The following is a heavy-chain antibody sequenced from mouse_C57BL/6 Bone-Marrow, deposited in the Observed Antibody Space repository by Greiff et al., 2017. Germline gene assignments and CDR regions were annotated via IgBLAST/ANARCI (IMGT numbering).Heavy chain of an antibody. J-gene: IGHJ3*01. D-gene: IGHD1-1*01. V-gene: IGHV5-16*01. Sequence: EVKVVESEGGLVQPGRSMKLSCTASGFTFSDYYMAWVRQVPEKGLEWVANINYDGSSTYYLDSLKSRFIISRDNAKNILYLQMSSLKSEDTATYYCARDDYYGSFAYWGQGTLVTVSA. CDR2: INYDGSST. CDR1: GFTFSDYY. CDR3: ARDDYYGSFAY.